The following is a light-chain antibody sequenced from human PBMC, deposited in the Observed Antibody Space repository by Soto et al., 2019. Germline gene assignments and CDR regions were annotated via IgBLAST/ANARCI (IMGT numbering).Light chain of an antibody. CDR1: QSVSSN. J-gene: IGKJ1*01. CDR3: QQYGSSQT. Sequence: EIVMTQSPSTLSVSPGERATLSCRASQSVSSNLAWYQQKPGQAPRLVIYGASTRATGIPARFSGSGAGTEFTLTISSLQSEDFAVYYCQQYGSSQTFGQGTKVDI. CDR2: GAS. V-gene: IGKV3D-15*01.